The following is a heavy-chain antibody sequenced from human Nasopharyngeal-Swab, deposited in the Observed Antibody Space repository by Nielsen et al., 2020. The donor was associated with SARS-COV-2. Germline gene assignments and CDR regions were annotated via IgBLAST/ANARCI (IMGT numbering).Heavy chain of an antibody. CDR1: GFTFNIYA. D-gene: IGHD3-10*01. J-gene: IGHJ3*01. CDR2: VSASGGST. V-gene: IGHV3-23*01. Sequence: GESLKISCAASGFTFNIYAMAWVRRAPGRGPQWVPGVSASGGSTYYTDSVKGRFSISRDNSKNTLFLQMHSLRVEDTAVYYCAKDGVVRGDALDLWGQGTMVTVSS. CDR3: AKDGVVRGDALDL.